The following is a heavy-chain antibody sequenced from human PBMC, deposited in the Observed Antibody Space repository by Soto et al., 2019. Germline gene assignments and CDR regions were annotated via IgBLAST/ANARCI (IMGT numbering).Heavy chain of an antibody. CDR3: TTQDINDLRSGYSTAFDY. J-gene: IGHJ4*02. D-gene: IGHD3-3*01. Sequence: EVQLVESWGGLVKPGGSLRLSCAASGFTFSNAWMNWVRQAPGKGLEWVGRIKSKTDGGTTDYAAPVKGRFTISRDDSKNTLYLQMFRLKTEDTAVYYCTTQDINDLRSGYSTAFDYCGQGTLVTVSS. CDR1: GFTFSNAW. CDR2: IKSKTDGGTT. V-gene: IGHV3-15*07.